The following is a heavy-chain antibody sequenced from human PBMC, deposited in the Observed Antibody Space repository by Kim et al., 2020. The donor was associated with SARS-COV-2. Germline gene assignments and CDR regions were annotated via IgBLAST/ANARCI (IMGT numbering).Heavy chain of an antibody. CDR1: GGSISGSSYY. V-gene: IGHV4-39*07. Sequence: SETLSLTCTVSGGSISGSSYYWGWIRQPPGKGLEWLGHIYYSGKTYYNPSLKSRVTISVDTSRNQFSLKVRSLTAADTAVYYCAREGDYGSGTPGDSWGQGALFTVSS. CDR2: IYYSGKT. D-gene: IGHD3-10*01. CDR3: AREGDYGSGTPGDS. J-gene: IGHJ4*02.